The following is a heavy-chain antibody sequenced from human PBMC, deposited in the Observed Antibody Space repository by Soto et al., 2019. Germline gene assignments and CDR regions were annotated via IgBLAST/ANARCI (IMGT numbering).Heavy chain of an antibody. V-gene: IGHV1-69*13. CDR1: GGTFSSYA. CDR3: ARGGGSGSSRPSAYYYGMDV. Sequence: GASVKVSCKASGGTFSSYAMSWVRQAPGQGLEWMGGIIPILGTANYAQRFQGRVTITADESTSTAYMELSSLRSEDTAVDCCARGGGSGSSRPSAYYYGMDVWGQGTTVTVSS. CDR2: IIPILGTA. D-gene: IGHD3-10*01. J-gene: IGHJ6*02.